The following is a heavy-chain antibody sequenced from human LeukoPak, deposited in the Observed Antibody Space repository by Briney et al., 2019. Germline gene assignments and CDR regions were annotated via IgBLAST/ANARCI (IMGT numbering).Heavy chain of an antibody. J-gene: IGHJ4*02. CDR1: GGSISSGSYY. Sequence: SETLSLTCTVSGGSISSGSYYWSWIRQPAGKGLEWIGRIYTSGSTNYNPSLKSRVTISVDTSKNQFSLKLSSVTAADTAVYYCARADYGSGSYLDYWGQGTLVTVSS. CDR2: IYTSGST. V-gene: IGHV4-61*02. CDR3: ARADYGSGSYLDY. D-gene: IGHD3-10*01.